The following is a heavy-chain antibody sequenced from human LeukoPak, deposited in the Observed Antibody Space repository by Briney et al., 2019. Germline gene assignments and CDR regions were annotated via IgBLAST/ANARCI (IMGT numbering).Heavy chain of an antibody. CDR2: IYTSGST. CDR1: GGSISSGSYY. Sequence: SQTLSLTCTVSGGSISSGSYYWSWIRQPAGKGLEWIGRIYTSGSTDYNPSLKSRVTISVDTSKNQFSLKLTSVTAADTAVYYCARVRLCGSTSCYGDFDCWGQGTLVTVSS. D-gene: IGHD2-2*01. CDR3: ARVRLCGSTSCYGDFDC. J-gene: IGHJ4*02. V-gene: IGHV4-61*02.